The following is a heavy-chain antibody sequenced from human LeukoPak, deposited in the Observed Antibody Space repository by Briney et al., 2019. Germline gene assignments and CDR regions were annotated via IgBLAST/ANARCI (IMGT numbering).Heavy chain of an antibody. CDR1: GFIFSRYW. V-gene: IGHV3-7*05. D-gene: IGHD1-26*01. CDR3: AREQWELPRGTYYFDY. CDR2: IKKDGSEK. Sequence: PGGSLRLSCAVSGFIFSRYWMSWVRQAPGKGLEWVANIKKDGSEKYYVDSVEGRLTISRDNAKNSLYLQMSSLRAEDTAVYYCAREQWELPRGTYYFDYWGQGTLVSVSS. J-gene: IGHJ4*02.